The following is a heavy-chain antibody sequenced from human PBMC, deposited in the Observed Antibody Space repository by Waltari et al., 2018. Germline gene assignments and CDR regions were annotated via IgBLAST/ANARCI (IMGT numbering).Heavy chain of an antibody. Sequence: QVQLQESGPGLVKPSETLSLTCTVSGGSISSYYWSWVRQPAGKGLEGIGRIYASGSNNYNPSLRSGVTMSVDTSKNHCSLRLTSVTAADTAVYYCARDRCNSTSCLSRGAFDIWGQGTMVTVSS. CDR2: IYASGSN. V-gene: IGHV4-4*07. J-gene: IGHJ3*02. CDR3: ARDRCNSTSCLSRGAFDI. D-gene: IGHD2-2*01. CDR1: GGSISSYY.